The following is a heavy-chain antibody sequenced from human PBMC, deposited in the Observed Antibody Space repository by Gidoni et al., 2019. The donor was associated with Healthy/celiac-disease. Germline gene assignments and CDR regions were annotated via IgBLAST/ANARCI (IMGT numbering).Heavy chain of an antibody. J-gene: IGHJ4*02. Sequence: EVQLVESGGVVVQPGGSLRLSCAASGFTFEYYAIHWVRQAPGKGLEWVSLISWDGGSTYYADSVKGRFTISRDNSKNSLYLQMNSLRAEDTALYYCAKDAVEMATTTPLNWGQGTLVTVSS. D-gene: IGHD5-12*01. CDR1: GFTFEYYA. CDR2: ISWDGGST. V-gene: IGHV3-43D*04. CDR3: AKDAVEMATTTPLN.